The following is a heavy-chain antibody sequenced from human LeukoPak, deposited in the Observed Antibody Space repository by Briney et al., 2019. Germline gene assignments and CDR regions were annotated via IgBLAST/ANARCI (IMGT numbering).Heavy chain of an antibody. V-gene: IGHV1-2*02. D-gene: IGHD2-2*01. CDR2: INPNSGGT. CDR3: ARDWGDNIVVVRGAICY. CDR1: GYTFTGYY. J-gene: IGHJ4*02. Sequence: ASVKVSCKASGYTFTGYYMHWVRQAPGQGLEWMGWINPNSGGTNYAHKFQGRVTMTRDTSISTDYMELSRLGSDDRAVHYCARDWGDNIVVVRGAICYWGQGTLVTVSS.